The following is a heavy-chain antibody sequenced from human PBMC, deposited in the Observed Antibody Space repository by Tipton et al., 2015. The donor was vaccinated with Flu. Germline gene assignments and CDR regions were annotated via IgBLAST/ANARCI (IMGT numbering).Heavy chain of an antibody. J-gene: IGHJ5*02. CDR3: ASRDYSNYVSQPKNWFDL. Sequence: TLSLTCIVSGDSIRSDYFWGWIRQPPGKGLEWIGQISRGGATYYNSSLQSRATISVDSSRNRFSLKVRSVTAADTATYYCASRDYSNYVSQPKNWFDLWGQGILVIVSS. CDR1: GDSIRSDYF. CDR2: ISRGGAT. V-gene: IGHV4-38-2*02. D-gene: IGHD4-11*01.